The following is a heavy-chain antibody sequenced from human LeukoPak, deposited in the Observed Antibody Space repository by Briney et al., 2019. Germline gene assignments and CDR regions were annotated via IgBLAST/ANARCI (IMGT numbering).Heavy chain of an antibody. CDR1: GYTFTRYG. V-gene: IGHV1-2*02. J-gene: IGHJ6*02. CDR3: ARDSDSSYYDFWSGYYHGMDV. D-gene: IGHD3-3*01. Sequence: GASVKVSCKASGYTFTRYGISWVRQAPGQGIEWVGWINPNRDGTNYAQKFQGGVTMTRDTSISTAYVELSRLRSDDTAVYYCARDSDSSYYDFWSGYYHGMDVWGQGTTVTVSS. CDR2: INPNRDGT.